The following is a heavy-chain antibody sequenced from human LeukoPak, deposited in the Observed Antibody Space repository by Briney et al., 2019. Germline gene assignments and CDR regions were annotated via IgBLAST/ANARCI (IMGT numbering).Heavy chain of an antibody. J-gene: IGHJ4*02. Sequence: GGSLRLSCAASGFTFSSYGMHWVRQAPGKGLEWVAVIWYDGSNKYYADSVKGRFTISRDNSKNTLYLQMNSLRAEDTAVYYCARDLAAGRDYFDYWGQGTLVTVSS. CDR3: ARDLAAGRDYFDY. CDR1: GFTFSSYG. V-gene: IGHV3-33*01. CDR2: IWYDGSNK. D-gene: IGHD6-13*01.